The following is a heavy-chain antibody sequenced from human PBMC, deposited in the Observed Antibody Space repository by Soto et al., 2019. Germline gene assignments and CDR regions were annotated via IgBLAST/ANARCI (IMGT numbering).Heavy chain of an antibody. D-gene: IGHD1-1*01. CDR3: ARLIQGVEAWFDP. CDR1: GYTFTDFG. CDR2: ISAYTDTP. J-gene: IGHJ5*02. Sequence: VASVEVSCKASGYTFTDFGVTWFRRAPGQGLEWMGWISAYTDTPNYAQKFQGRVTMTIDTSTSTAYMDLRSLTSDDTAVYSCARLIQGVEAWFDPWGKGHLVIVSS. V-gene: IGHV1-18*01.